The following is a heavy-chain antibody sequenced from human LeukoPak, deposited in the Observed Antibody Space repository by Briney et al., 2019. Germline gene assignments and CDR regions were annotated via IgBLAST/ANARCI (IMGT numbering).Heavy chain of an antibody. CDR2: ISYDGSNK. Sequence: PGRSLRLSCAASGFTFSSYAMHWVRQAPGKGLEWVAVISYDGSNKYYADSVKGRFTISRDNSKNTLYLQMNSLRAEDTAVYYCAKDLRDFWSGFWFDPWGQGTLVTVSS. V-gene: IGHV3-30*04. J-gene: IGHJ5*02. D-gene: IGHD3-3*01. CDR1: GFTFSSYA. CDR3: AKDLRDFWSGFWFDP.